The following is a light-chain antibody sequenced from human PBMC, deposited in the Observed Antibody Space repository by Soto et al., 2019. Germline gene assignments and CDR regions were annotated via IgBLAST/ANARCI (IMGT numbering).Light chain of an antibody. V-gene: IGKV1-5*03. Sequence: DIQMTQSPSTLSASVGDRVTITCRASQSISSWLAWYQQKPGKAPKLLIYKASSLESGVPSRFSGSGSGTEFTLTISSLQPDDFAIYYCQQYNSWYTFGPGTKLEIK. CDR3: QQYNSWYT. CDR1: QSISSW. CDR2: KAS. J-gene: IGKJ2*01.